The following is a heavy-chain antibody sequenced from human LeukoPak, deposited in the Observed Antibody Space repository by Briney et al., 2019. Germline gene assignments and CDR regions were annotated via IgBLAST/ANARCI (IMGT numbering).Heavy chain of an antibody. CDR2: INHSGST. CDR1: GFTFSSYS. J-gene: IGHJ4*02. V-gene: IGHV4-34*01. D-gene: IGHD5-24*01. CDR3: AGGGKGLQF. Sequence: GSLRLSCAASGFTFSSYSMNWVRQAPGKGLEWIGEINHSGSTNYNPSLKSRVTISVDTSKNQFSLKLSSVTAADTVVYYCAGGGKGLQFWAQETLVTVSS.